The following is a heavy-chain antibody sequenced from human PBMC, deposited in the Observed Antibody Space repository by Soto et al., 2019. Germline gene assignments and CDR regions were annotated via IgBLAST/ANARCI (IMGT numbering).Heavy chain of an antibody. V-gene: IGHV3-21*01. J-gene: IGHJ4*02. CDR1: GFTFSSYS. CDR2: ITSSGNYI. Sequence: EVQLVESGGGLVKPGGSLRLSCAASGFTFSSYSMNWVRQAPGKGLEWVSSITSSGNYIYYADSVKGRFTISRDKAKDSLYLQMNNLRGEDTAVYYCAREVWSYPQGAPDYWGQGTLVTVSS. CDR3: AREVWSYPQGAPDY. D-gene: IGHD2-21*01.